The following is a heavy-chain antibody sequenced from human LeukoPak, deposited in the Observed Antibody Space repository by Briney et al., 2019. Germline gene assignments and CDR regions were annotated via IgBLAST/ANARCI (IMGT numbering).Heavy chain of an antibody. CDR2: IRYDGGNK. J-gene: IGHJ4*02. CDR3: AKDGFGESNPIDY. Sequence: GGSLRLSCAASGFTFSSYGMHWVRQAPGKGLEWVAFIRYDGGNKYYADSVKGRFTISRDNSKNTLYLQMNSLRAEDTAVYYCAKDGFGESNPIDYGGQGTLVTVSS. CDR1: GFTFSSYG. V-gene: IGHV3-30*02. D-gene: IGHD3-10*01.